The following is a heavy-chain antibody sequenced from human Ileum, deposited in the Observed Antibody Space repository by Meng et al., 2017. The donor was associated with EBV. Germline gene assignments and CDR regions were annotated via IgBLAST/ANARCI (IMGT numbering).Heavy chain of an antibody. D-gene: IGHD5-18*01. CDR3: ARWAFIYSYGFDH. CDR1: GASITESNS. CDR2: IYHSGGT. V-gene: IGHV4-4*02. Sequence: QRQLQESGPGLVKPSGTLSLTCAVSGASITESNSWSWVRQPPGKGLEWIGEIYHSGGTNYNPSLKSRVTISVDKSKNQISLKLNSVTAADTAVYYCARWAFIYSYGFDHWGQGTLVTGSS. J-gene: IGHJ4*02.